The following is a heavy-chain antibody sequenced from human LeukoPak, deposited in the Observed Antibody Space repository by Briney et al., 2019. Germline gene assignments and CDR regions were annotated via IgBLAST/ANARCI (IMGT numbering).Heavy chain of an antibody. CDR3: AKDHGSDGFDY. J-gene: IGHJ4*02. V-gene: IGHV3-48*01. Sequence: GGSLRLSCAASGFMFSSYSMNWVRQDPGKGLEWVSYISSGSSTIYYADSVKGRFTISRDNSKNTLYLQMNSLRAEDTAVYYCAKDHGSDGFDYWGQGTLVTVSS. CDR1: GFMFSSYS. CDR2: ISSGSSTI.